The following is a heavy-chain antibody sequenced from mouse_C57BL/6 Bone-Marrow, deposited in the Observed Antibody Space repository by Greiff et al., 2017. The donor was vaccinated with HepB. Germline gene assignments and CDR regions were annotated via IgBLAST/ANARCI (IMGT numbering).Heavy chain of an antibody. Sequence: QVQLQQPGAELVKPGASVKLSCKASGYTFTSYWMHWVKQRPGQGLEWIGMIHPNSGSTNYNEKFKSKATLTVDKSSSTAYMQRSSLTSEDSAVYYCARVPFYYAMDYWGQGTSVTVSS. J-gene: IGHJ4*01. CDR2: IHPNSGST. CDR3: ARVPFYYAMDY. CDR1: GYTFTSYW. V-gene: IGHV1-64*01.